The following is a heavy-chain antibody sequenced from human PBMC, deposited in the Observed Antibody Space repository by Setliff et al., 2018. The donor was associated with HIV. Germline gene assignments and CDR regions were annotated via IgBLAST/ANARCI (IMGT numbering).Heavy chain of an antibody. D-gene: IGHD5-12*01. V-gene: IGHV4-61*09. CDR1: GASVASGDSY. Sequence: SETLSLTCTVSGASVASGDSYWSWIRLPAGKGPQWIGHVHTNVRTNYYPSLNSRVTISADMSKSQVSLRLRSVTAADMAVYYCVREYSGVYPDFSFYIDVWGKGTTVTVSS. CDR3: VREYSGVYPDFSFYIDV. CDR2: VHTNVRT. J-gene: IGHJ6*03.